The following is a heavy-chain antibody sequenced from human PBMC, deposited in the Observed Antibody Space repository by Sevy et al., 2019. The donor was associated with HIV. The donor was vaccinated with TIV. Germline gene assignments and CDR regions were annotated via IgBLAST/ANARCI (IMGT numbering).Heavy chain of an antibody. J-gene: IGHJ3*02. D-gene: IGHD3-16*01. Sequence: GGSLRLSCAASGFTFDDYAMHWVRQAPGKGLEWVSGINWNSGRIGYAVSVKGRFTISSDNAKNSINLQMNSRRVEDTTLEYCAKEGGTRQVRIGGEFDIWGQATVVTVSS. V-gene: IGHV3-9*01. CDR2: INWNSGRI. CDR3: AKEGGTRQVRIGGEFDI. CDR1: GFTFDDYA.